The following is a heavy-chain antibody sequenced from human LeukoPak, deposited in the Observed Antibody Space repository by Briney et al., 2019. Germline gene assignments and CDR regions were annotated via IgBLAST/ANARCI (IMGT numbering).Heavy chain of an antibody. Sequence: ASVKVSCKASGYTFTGYYMHWVRRAPGQGLEWMGWINPNSGGTNYAQKFQGRVTMTRDTSISTAYMELSRLRSDDTAVYYCARGYSYAHNWFDPWGQGTLVTVSS. CDR3: ARGYSYAHNWFDP. V-gene: IGHV1-2*02. D-gene: IGHD5-18*01. J-gene: IGHJ5*02. CDR2: INPNSGGT. CDR1: GYTFTGYY.